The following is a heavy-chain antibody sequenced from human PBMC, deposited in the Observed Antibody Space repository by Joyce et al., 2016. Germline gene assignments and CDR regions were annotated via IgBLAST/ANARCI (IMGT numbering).Heavy chain of an antibody. CDR3: ARDRLPTSIYYYGLDV. V-gene: IGHV3-33*01. CDR2: FWYDGSNK. D-gene: IGHD2-2*01. J-gene: IGHJ6*02. CDR1: GFTFTNYG. Sequence: QVQLVESGGGVVQPGGSLKLSCVATGFTFTNYGIHWVRQAAGKGLEWVAVFWYDGSNKYYADSVKGRFTISRDTSRDTIYLQMNTLRPEDTAVYYCARDRLPTSIYYYGLDVWGQGTTVTVSS.